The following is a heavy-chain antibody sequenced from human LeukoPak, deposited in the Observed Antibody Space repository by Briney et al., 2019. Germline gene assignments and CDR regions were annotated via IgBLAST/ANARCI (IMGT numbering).Heavy chain of an antibody. J-gene: IGHJ4*01. D-gene: IGHD2-15*01. CDR2: IFYSGTI. CDR3: ATISGDTCYPCFDF. V-gene: IGHV4-31*03. Sequence: PSQTLSLTCTVSGASISSGGYYWSWIRQHPGKGLEWIGHIFYSGTISYNPSLKSRVSISVDTSKNQFSLKLSSVTAADTAVYYCATISGDTCYPCFDFWGQGTLVTVSS. CDR1: GASISSGGYY.